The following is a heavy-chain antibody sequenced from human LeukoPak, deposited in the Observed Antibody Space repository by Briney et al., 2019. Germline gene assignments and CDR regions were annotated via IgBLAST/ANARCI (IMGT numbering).Heavy chain of an antibody. J-gene: IGHJ4*02. V-gene: IGHV3-74*01. D-gene: IGHD2-8*02. CDR1: GFILSNYW. CDR3: ARDGISCTGGHCYFAS. CDR2: INNDGSST. Sequence: GGALRLSCATSGFILSNYWMHWVRQAPGKGLVWVSRINNDGSSTTYADSVKGRFTISRDNARNTLYLQMNGLRAEDTAVYYCARDGISCTGGHCYFASWGQGTLVTVSS.